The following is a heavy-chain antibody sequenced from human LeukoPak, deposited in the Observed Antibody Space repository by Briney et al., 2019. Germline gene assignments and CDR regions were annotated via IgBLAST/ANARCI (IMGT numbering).Heavy chain of an antibody. J-gene: IGHJ4*02. CDR3: ADSYTVTTSPFDY. Sequence: GGTLRLSCAASGFTFSNSAMSWVRQAPGKGLEWVSAISGGGSSSYYADSVKGRFTISRDNSKNTLYLQMNSLRAEDTAVYFCADSYTVTTSPFDYWGQGTLVSVSS. CDR1: GFTFSNSA. CDR2: ISGGGSSS. D-gene: IGHD4-17*01. V-gene: IGHV3-23*01.